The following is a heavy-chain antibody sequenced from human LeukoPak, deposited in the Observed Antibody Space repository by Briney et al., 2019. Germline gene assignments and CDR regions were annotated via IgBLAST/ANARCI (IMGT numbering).Heavy chain of an antibody. CDR3: ARDGPSYYYDNSGYYT. V-gene: IGHV3-74*01. CDR1: GFTFSSYW. Sequence: GGSLRLSCAASGFTFSSYWMHWVRQAPGKGLVWVSRINSDGSSTSYADSVKGRFTISRDNAKNTLYLQMNSLRAEDTAVYYCARDGPSYYYDNSGYYTWGQGTLVTVSS. CDR2: INSDGSST. J-gene: IGHJ5*02. D-gene: IGHD3-22*01.